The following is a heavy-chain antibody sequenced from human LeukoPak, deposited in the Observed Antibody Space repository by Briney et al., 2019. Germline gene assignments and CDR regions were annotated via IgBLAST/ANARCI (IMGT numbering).Heavy chain of an antibody. CDR1: GFTFDDYA. V-gene: IGHV3-9*01. CDR3: VVWYCSSTSRYSGCWFDP. J-gene: IGHJ5*02. Sequence: PGGSLRLSCAASGFTFDDYAMHWVRQAPGKGLEWVSGISWNSGSIGYADSVKGRFTISRDNAKNSLYLQMNSLRAEDTALYYCVVWYCSSTSRYSGCWFDPWGQGTLVTVSS. D-gene: IGHD2-2*01. CDR2: ISWNSGSI.